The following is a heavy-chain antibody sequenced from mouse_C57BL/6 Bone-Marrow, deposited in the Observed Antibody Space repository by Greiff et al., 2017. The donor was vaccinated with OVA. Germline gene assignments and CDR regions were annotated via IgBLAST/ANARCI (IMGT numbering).Heavy chain of an antibody. CDR1: GFTFSDYY. J-gene: IGHJ2*01. Sequence: DVHLVESGGGLVQPGGSLKLSCAASGFTFSDYYMYWVRQTPEKRLEWVAYISNGGGSTYYPDTVKGRFTISRDNAKNTLYLQMSRLKSEDTAMYYCARQYYYGSSYVFDYWGQGTTLTVSS. D-gene: IGHD1-1*01. V-gene: IGHV5-12*01. CDR2: ISNGGGST. CDR3: ARQYYYGSSYVFDY.